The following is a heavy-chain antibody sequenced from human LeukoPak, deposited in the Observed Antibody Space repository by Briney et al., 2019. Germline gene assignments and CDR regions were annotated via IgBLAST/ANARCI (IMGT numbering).Heavy chain of an antibody. V-gene: IGHV3-23*01. CDR2: IGGSGFST. CDR1: GFTFTSYA. D-gene: IGHD2-8*01. J-gene: IGHJ4*02. CDR3: ATLLMVAGIDY. Sequence: GGSLRLSCEVSGFTFTSYALNWVRQAPGKGLEWVSHIGGSGFSTYYADSVKGRFTVSRDNSKNTLYLQMNSLRAEDTAVYYCATLLMVAGIDYWGQGTLVTVS.